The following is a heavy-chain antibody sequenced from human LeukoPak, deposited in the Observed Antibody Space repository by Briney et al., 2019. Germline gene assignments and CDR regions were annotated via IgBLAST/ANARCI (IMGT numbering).Heavy chain of an antibody. CDR3: ARDPYSGSYGNYYYYFMDV. Sequence: PGGSLRLSCAASGSTFSSYNMNWVRQAPGKRLEWVSSITSGSSYRFYADSVKGRFTISRDNAKNSLYLQMNSLRAEDTAVYYCARDPYSGSYGNYYYYFMDVWGKGTTVTISS. J-gene: IGHJ6*03. V-gene: IGHV3-21*01. CDR1: GSTFSSYN. CDR2: ITSGSSYR. D-gene: IGHD1-26*01.